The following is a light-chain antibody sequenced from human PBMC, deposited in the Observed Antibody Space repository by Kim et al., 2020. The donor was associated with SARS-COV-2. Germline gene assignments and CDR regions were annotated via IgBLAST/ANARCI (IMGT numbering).Light chain of an antibody. CDR3: GTWDNSLSWV. V-gene: IGLV1-51*01. CDR1: SSNIGNHY. Sequence: PGQKVTISCSGSSSNIGNHYVSWYQQLPGTAPKLLIYDNNKRPSGIPDRFSGSKSGASATLGITGLQTGDEANYYCGTWDNSLSWVFGGGTQLTVL. J-gene: IGLJ3*02. CDR2: DNN.